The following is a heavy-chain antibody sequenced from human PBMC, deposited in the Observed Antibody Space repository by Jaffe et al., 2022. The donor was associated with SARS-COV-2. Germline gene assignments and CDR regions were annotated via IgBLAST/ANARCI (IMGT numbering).Heavy chain of an antibody. J-gene: IGHJ6*02. Sequence: EVQLVESGGGLVKPGGSLRLSCAASGFTFSGYSMSWVRQAPGKGLEWVSTFSSRTRNIYYADSVKGRFTISRDDAKNSLSLQMTSLRAEDTAVYYCARDSSGWSRDVWGQGTTVTVSS. D-gene: IGHD6-19*01. CDR2: FSSRTRNI. CDR3: ARDSSGWSRDV. V-gene: IGHV3-21*01. CDR1: GFTFSGYS.